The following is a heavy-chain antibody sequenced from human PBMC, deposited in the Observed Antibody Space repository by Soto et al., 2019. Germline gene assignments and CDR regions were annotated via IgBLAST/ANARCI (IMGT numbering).Heavy chain of an antibody. V-gene: IGHV1-2*04. CDR1: GYTFTGYY. J-gene: IGHJ6*02. D-gene: IGHD6-13*01. CDR3: ARGSSLVDYYGMDV. CDR2: INPNSGGT. Sequence: ASVKVSCKASGYTFTGYYMHWVRQAPGQGLEWMGWINPNSGGTNYAQKFQGWVTMTRDTFISTAYMELSRLRSDDTAVYYCARGSSLVDYYGMDVWGQGTTVTVSS.